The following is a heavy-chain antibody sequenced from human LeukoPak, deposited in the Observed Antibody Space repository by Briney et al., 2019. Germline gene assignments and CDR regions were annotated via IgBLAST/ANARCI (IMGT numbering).Heavy chain of an antibody. V-gene: IGHV3-11*01. CDR1: GLRFSDYY. CDR3: ARSGLNRFDY. J-gene: IGHJ4*02. CDR2: ISSGGDIM. D-gene: IGHD2-15*01. Sequence: PGGSLRLSCAASGLRFSDYYVSWIRQAPGKGLQWVSYISSGGDIMHYADSVKGRFSISRDNSKNTLYLQMNSLRAEDTAAYYCARSGLNRFDYWGQGTLVTVSS.